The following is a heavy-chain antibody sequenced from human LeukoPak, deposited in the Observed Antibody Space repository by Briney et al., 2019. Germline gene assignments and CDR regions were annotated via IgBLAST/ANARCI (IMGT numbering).Heavy chain of an antibody. CDR3: ARRNTADASIDF. CDR2: VFYSGSN. J-gene: IGHJ4*02. D-gene: IGHD4-17*01. CDR1: GGSIIGHW. V-gene: IGHV4-59*08. Sequence: PSETLSLTCSVSGGSIIGHWWSWIRQPPGKGLEWIGDVFYSGSNNYNPSLKSRLTISLDTSKNQFSLNLRSMTATDTAMYYCARRNTADASIDFWGQGTLVTASS.